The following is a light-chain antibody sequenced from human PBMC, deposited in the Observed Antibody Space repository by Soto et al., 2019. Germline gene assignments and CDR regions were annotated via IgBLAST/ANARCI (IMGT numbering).Light chain of an antibody. CDR1: QSVSSN. CDR2: AAS. Sequence: EIVMTQSPATLSVSPGERATLSCRASQSVSSNLAWYQQKPGQPPRLLIYAASTRATGIPARFSGSGSGTEFTLTISSLQPDDFALYYCQQYHNWPTFGQGTRLEIK. V-gene: IGKV3-15*01. CDR3: QQYHNWPT. J-gene: IGKJ5*01.